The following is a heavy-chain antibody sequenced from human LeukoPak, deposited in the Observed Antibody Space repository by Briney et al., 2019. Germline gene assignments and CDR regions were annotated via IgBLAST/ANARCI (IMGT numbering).Heavy chain of an antibody. J-gene: IGHJ3*02. CDR1: GGSFSPYY. CDR2: ISHSGST. V-gene: IGHV4-59*01. CDR3: ARDRAFDI. Sequence: SETLSLTCTVSGGSFSPYYWSWIRQPPGKGLEWIGYISHSGSTNYNPSLKSRVTISVDTSKNQFSLKLSSVTAADTAVYYCARDRAFDIWGQGTMVTVSS.